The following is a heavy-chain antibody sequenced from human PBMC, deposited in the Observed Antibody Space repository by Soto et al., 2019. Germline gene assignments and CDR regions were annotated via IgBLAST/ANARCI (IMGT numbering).Heavy chain of an antibody. J-gene: IGHJ4*02. V-gene: IGHV3-21*01. CDR2: ISSSSSYI. CDR3: AREFAIFGVVRYRTPFDY. CDR1: GFTFSSYS. D-gene: IGHD3-3*01. Sequence: GGSLRLSCAASGFTFSSYSMNWVRQAPGKGLEWVSSISSSSSYIYYADSVKGRFTISRDNAKNSLYLQMNSLRAEDTAVYYCAREFAIFGVVRYRTPFDYWGQGTLVTVSS.